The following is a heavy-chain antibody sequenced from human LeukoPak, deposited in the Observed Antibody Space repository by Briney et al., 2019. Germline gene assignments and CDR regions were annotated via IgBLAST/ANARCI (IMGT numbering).Heavy chain of an antibody. J-gene: IGHJ2*01. CDR1: GFTFSDYY. D-gene: IGHD5-18*01. V-gene: IGHV3-11*01. CDR3: ARLATPRYSYGYGWYFDL. Sequence: GGSLRLSCAASGFTFSDYYMSWIRQASGKGLEWVSCISSSATTIYYADSVKGRFTISRDNAKNSLYLQMNSLRAEDTAVYYCARLATPRYSYGYGWYFDLWGRGTLVTVSS. CDR2: ISSSATTI.